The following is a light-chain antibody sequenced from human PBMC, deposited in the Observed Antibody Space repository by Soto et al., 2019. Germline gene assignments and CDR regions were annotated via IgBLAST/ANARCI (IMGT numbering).Light chain of an antibody. J-gene: IGKJ4*01. CDR2: GAS. CDR3: QQYSAWPLT. V-gene: IGKV3-15*01. CDR1: QTLYNN. Sequence: EIVMTQSPATLSVSPGERATLSCRASQTLYNNLAWYQQKLGQAPRLLIYGASARATDIPPRFSGSGSGTEFTLTISGLQSEDFAIYYCQQYSAWPLTFGGGTKVEIK.